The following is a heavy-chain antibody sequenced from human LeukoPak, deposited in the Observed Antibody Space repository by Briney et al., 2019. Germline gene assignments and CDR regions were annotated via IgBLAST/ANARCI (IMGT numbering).Heavy chain of an antibody. CDR1: GGTFSSYA. J-gene: IGHJ4*02. CDR3: ARLGTVGALTPGY. Sequence: SVKVSCKASGGTFSSYAISWVRQAPGQGLEWMGGIIPIFGTANYAQKFQDRVTITRDTSASTAYMELSSLRSEDTAVYYCARLGTVGALTPGYWGQGTLVTVSS. D-gene: IGHD1-26*01. CDR2: IIPIFGTA. V-gene: IGHV1-69*05.